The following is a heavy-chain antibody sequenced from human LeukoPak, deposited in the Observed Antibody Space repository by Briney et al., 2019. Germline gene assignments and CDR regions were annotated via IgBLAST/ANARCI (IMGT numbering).Heavy chain of an antibody. Sequence: ASVKLSCNASGYTFTSYGISWARQPPGQGLEWMGWISAYNGNTNYAQKLQGIVTITTDTYTTTAHRELRIPRSDDTAVYYCARDDRVSWGTTDYFDYWGQGTLVTVSS. CDR2: ISAYNGNT. CDR1: GYTFTSYG. D-gene: IGHD3-16*01. CDR3: ARDDRVSWGTTDYFDY. J-gene: IGHJ4*02. V-gene: IGHV1-18*01.